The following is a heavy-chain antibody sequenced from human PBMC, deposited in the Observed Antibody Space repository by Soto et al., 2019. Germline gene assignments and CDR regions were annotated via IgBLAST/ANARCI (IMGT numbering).Heavy chain of an antibody. V-gene: IGHV1-69*13. CDR3: ARGPDCSSTSCWFDP. J-gene: IGHJ5*02. Sequence: SVKVSCKASGGTFSSYAISWVRQAPGQGLEWMGGIIPIFGTANYAQKFQGRVTITADESTSTAYMELSSLRSGDTAVYYCARGPDCSSTSCWFDPWGQGTLVTVSS. CDR1: GGTFSSYA. CDR2: IIPIFGTA. D-gene: IGHD2-2*01.